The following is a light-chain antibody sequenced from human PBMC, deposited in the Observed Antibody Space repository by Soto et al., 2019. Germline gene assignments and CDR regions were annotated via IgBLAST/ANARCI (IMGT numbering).Light chain of an antibody. Sequence: EIVMTQSPATLSVSPGERATLSCRASQSVSSNLAWYQQKPGQAPRLLIYGASTRATGIPARFSGSGSGTEFTFTISSLQSEDFAVYYGQQYNNWPRTFGQGTKVEIK. CDR3: QQYNNWPRT. CDR1: QSVSSN. V-gene: IGKV3-15*01. J-gene: IGKJ1*01. CDR2: GAS.